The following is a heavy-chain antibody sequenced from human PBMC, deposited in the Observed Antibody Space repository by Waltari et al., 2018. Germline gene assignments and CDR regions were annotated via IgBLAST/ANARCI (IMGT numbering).Heavy chain of an antibody. V-gene: IGHV5-51*01. CDR1: GYSFTSSC. Sequence: EVQLVQSGTEVKKHGESLKLSCEGSGYSFTSSCIGWVRQMPGKGLEWMGIIYPADSDVRYSPSFQGQVTISADKSISTAYLQWSSLKASDTAIYYCATTNQGYFDLWGRGTLVTVSS. J-gene: IGHJ2*01. CDR3: ATTNQGYFDL. CDR2: IYPADSDV.